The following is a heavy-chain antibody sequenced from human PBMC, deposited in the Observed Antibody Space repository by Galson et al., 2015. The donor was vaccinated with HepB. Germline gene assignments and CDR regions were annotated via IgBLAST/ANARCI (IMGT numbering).Heavy chain of an antibody. Sequence: SLRLSCAASGFTFSSYGMHWVRQAPGKGLEWVAVIWYDGSNKYYADSVKGRFTISRDNSKNTLYLQMNSLRAEDTAVYYCARGKGGYKGEFDYWGQGTLVTVSS. CDR2: IWYDGSNK. V-gene: IGHV3-33*08. CDR1: GFTFSSYG. D-gene: IGHD5-24*01. CDR3: ARGKGGYKGEFDY. J-gene: IGHJ4*02.